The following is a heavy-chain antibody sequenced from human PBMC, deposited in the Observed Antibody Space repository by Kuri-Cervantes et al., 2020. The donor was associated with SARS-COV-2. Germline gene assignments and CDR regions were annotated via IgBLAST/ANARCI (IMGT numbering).Heavy chain of an antibody. D-gene: IGHD6-19*01. CDR1: GGSISSSSYY. CDR3: ARSIIAVAGFGGRDY. V-gene: IGHV3-53*01. J-gene: IGHJ4*02. Sequence: GESLKISCPVSGGSISSSSYYWGWIRQPPGKGLEWVSVIYSGGSTYYADSVKGRFTISRDNSKNTLYLQMNSLRAEDTAVYYCARSIIAVAGFGGRDYWGQGTLVTVSS. CDR2: IYSGGST.